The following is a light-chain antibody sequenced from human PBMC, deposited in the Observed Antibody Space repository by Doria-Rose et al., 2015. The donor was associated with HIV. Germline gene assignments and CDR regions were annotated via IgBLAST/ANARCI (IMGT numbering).Light chain of an antibody. CDR3: HQYGTSWT. J-gene: IGKJ1*01. V-gene: IGKV3-20*01. CDR2: DGS. Sequence: DIVMTQSPGTLSLSPGERATLSCRAGQSFGSTYLAWYQQKPGQAPSLLIYDGSTRATGNPDRFSASGSGTDFTLTINRLEPEDFALYYCHQYGTSWTFGQGTKVEI. CDR1: QSFGSTY.